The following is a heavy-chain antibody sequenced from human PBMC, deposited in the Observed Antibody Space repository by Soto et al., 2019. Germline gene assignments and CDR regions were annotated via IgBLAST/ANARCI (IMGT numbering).Heavy chain of an antibody. Sequence: QLQLQESGSGLVKPSQTLSLTCAVSGGSISSGGYSWSWIRQPPGKGLEWIGYFSHSGSTYYNPSLKSRAATSVDRSKNQFPLKLSSVTAADTAVYSCARGGLLPDYWGQGTLVTVSS. V-gene: IGHV4-30-2*01. CDR3: ARGGLLPDY. D-gene: IGHD6-19*01. J-gene: IGHJ4*02. CDR1: GGSISSGGYS. CDR2: FSHSGST.